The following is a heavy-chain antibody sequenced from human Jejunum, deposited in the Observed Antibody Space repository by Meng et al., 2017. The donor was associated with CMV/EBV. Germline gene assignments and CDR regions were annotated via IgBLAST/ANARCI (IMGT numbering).Heavy chain of an antibody. CDR2: INPSGGST. CDR1: Y. D-gene: IGHD3-9*01. Sequence: YVHWVRQAPGQELEWMGIINPSGGSTSYAQKLQGRVTMTRDTSASTVYMELSSLRSEDTAVYFCARGRPPNSYDILTGFHYFFDYWGQGTLVTVSS. CDR3: ARGRPPNSYDILTGFHYFFDY. V-gene: IGHV1-46*01. J-gene: IGHJ4*02.